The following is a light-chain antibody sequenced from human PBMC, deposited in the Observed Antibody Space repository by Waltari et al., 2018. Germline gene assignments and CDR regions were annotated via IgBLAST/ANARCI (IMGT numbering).Light chain of an antibody. CDR2: EDD. CDR3: QSYDNNIVL. V-gene: IGLV6-57*03. Sequence: NFMLTQPHSVSESPGKTVTISCTRNSGDIVGDYVQWYQQRPGSAPTTVIYEDDQRPSGVPDRFSGSIDTSNSASLTISRLRTEDEADYYCQSYDNNIVLVGGGTKLTVL. CDR1: SGDIVGDY. J-gene: IGLJ2*01.